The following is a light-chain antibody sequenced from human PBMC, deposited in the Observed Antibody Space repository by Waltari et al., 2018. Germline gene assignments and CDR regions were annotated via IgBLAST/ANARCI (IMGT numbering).Light chain of an antibody. V-gene: IGKV3-20*01. Sequence: EIVLTQSPGTLSLSPGGRANLSCRASQSVGRSLCWYQQKNGQAPRLLIYDASTRATGIPDRFSGGGSGTDFSLTISRLEPEDFAVYYCQMYVRLPATFGQGTKVEI. CDR3: QMYVRLPAT. CDR2: DAS. CDR1: QSVGRS. J-gene: IGKJ1*01.